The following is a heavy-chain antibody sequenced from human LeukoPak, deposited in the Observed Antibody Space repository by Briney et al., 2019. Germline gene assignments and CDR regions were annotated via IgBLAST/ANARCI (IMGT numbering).Heavy chain of an antibody. J-gene: IGHJ4*02. CDR1: GYTFSSYG. CDR2: ISAYNGNT. D-gene: IGHD1-26*01. V-gene: IGHV1-18*01. Sequence: ASVKVSCKDSGYTFSSYGISWVRQAPGQGLEWMAWISAYNGNTNYAQNLQGRVAMTTDTSTSTAHMELRSLRSDDTAVYYCARDRASGSYYGVENDYWGQGTLVTVSS. CDR3: ARDRASGSYYGVENDY.